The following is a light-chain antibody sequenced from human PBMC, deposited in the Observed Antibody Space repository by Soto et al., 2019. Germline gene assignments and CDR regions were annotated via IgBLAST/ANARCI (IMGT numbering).Light chain of an antibody. CDR3: QQYNSYSQERT. J-gene: IGKJ1*01. Sequence: DIELTQSPSFLSASLGDRVTITCRASQGISSYLAWYQQKPGKAPKLLIYAASTLQSGVPSRFSGSGSGTEFTLTISSLQPDDFATYYCQQYNSYSQERTFGQGTKVDIK. CDR2: AAS. V-gene: IGKV1-9*01. CDR1: QGISSY.